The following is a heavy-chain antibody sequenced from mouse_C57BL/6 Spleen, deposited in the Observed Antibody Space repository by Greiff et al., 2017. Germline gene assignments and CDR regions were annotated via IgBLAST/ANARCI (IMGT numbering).Heavy chain of an antibody. CDR1: GYTFTSYW. CDR2: IYPSDSYT. D-gene: IGHD4-1*01. V-gene: IGHV1-69*01. J-gene: IGHJ4*01. CDR3: ARGAGTGAMDY. Sequence: QVQLQQPGAELVMPGASVKLSCKASGYTFTSYWMHWVKQRPGQGLEWIGEIYPSDSYTNYNQKFKGKSTLTVDKSSSTAYMQLSSLTSEASAVDYCARGAGTGAMDYWGQGTSVTVSS.